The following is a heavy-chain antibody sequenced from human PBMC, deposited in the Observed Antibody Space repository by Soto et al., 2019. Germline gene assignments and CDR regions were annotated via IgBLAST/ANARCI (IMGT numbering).Heavy chain of an antibody. J-gene: IGHJ4*02. CDR2: FDPEDGET. CDR1: GYTLTELS. V-gene: IGHV1-24*01. D-gene: IGHD2-2*01. CDR3: ATLGYCISTSCYDY. Sequence: ASVKVSCKVSGYTLTELSMHWVRQAPGKGLEWMGGFDPEDGETIYAQKFQGRATMTEDTSTDTAYMELSSLRSEDTAVYYCATLGYCISTSCYDYWGQGTLVTVSS.